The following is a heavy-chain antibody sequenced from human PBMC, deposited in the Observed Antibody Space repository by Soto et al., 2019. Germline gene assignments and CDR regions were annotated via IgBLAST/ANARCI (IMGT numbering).Heavy chain of an antibody. CDR1: GFTFSSYA. J-gene: IGHJ4*02. Sequence: QVQLVESGGGVVQPGRSLRLSCAASGFTFSSYAMHWVRQAPGKGLEWVAVISSDGSDTYYADSVKGRFTISRDNSQNTLYLQINNLSADDTAVYYCAKPITGTYYFDSWGQGSMDTV. D-gene: IGHD5-12*01. V-gene: IGHV3-30*18. CDR2: ISSDGSDT. CDR3: AKPITGTYYFDS.